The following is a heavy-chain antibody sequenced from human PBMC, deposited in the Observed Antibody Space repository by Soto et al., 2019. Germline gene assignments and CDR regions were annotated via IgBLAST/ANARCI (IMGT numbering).Heavy chain of an antibody. J-gene: IGHJ4*02. CDR2: ISGSGGST. D-gene: IGHD5-18*01. CDR1: GFTFSSYA. CDR3: AKGTLQLWYLLDY. Sequence: GGSLRLSCADSGFTFSSYAMSWVRQAPGKGLEWVSAISGSGGSTYYADSVKGRFTISRDNAENTLYLQMNSLRAEDTAVYYCAKGTLQLWYLLDYWGQGTLVTVSS. V-gene: IGHV3-23*01.